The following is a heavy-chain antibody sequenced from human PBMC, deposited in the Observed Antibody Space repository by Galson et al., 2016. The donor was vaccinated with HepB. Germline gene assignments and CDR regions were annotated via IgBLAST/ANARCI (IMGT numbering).Heavy chain of an antibody. CDR3: ARDVCGSTSCSLTYDY. J-gene: IGHJ4*02. V-gene: IGHV3-74*01. CDR2: INTDGAYI. D-gene: IGHD2-2*01. CDR1: GFTFSRYW. Sequence: SLRLSCAASGFTFSRYWMHWVRQAPGEGLEWVSRINTDGAYISYADSVKGRFTISRDNAKNTLYLQMNSLRAEDTAVYYCARDVCGSTSCSLTYDYWGRGALVTVSS.